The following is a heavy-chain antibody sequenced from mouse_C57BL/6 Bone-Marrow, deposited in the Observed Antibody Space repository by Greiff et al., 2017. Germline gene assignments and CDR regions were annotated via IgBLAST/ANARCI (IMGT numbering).Heavy chain of an antibody. CDR2: IRSKSNNYAT. D-gene: IGHD2-1*01. CDR1: GFSFNTYA. J-gene: IGHJ4*01. Sequence: EVKVVESGGGLVQPKGSLKLSCAASGFSFNTYAMNWVRQAPGKGLEWVARIRSKSNNYATYYADSVKDRFTISSDDSESMLYLQMNNLKTEETGMYYCVRQEYYGNYYYAMDDWGQGTSGTVSS. V-gene: IGHV10-1*01. CDR3: VRQEYYGNYYYAMDD.